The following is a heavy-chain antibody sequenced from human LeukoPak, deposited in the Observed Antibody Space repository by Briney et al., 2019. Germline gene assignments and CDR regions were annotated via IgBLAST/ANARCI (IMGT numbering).Heavy chain of an antibody. CDR3: ARGDYELHYYYGMDV. J-gene: IGHJ6*02. Sequence: ASVKVSCKASGYTFTGYYMHWVRQAPGQGLEWMGWINPNSGGTNYAQKFQGRVTMTRDTSISTAYMELSRLRSDDTAVYYCARGDYELHYYYGMDVRGQGTTVTVSS. CDR1: GYTFTGYY. D-gene: IGHD3-16*01. V-gene: IGHV1-2*02. CDR2: INPNSGGT.